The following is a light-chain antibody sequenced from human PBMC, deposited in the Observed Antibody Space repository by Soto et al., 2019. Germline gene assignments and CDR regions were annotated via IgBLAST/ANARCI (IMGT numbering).Light chain of an antibody. Sequence: QSALTQPSSVSASPVQSISISCTGTSDDIGAYDYVSWYQQHPGKAPKLILYAVSNRPSGVSTRFSGSKSGNTASLTISGVQADDEADYYCSSYRSSDTLEVFGTGTKVTVL. CDR2: AVS. CDR3: SSYRSSDTLEV. CDR1: SDDIGAYDY. V-gene: IGLV2-14*01. J-gene: IGLJ1*01.